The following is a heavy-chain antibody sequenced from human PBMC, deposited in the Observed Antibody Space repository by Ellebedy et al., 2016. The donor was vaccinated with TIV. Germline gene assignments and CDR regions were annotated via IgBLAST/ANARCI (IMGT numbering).Heavy chain of an antibody. CDR2: ITSRSDTI. CDR3: AREERTSSNPDY. J-gene: IGHJ4*02. Sequence: GESLKISCAGSGFTFNSYAMNWVRQTRVKGLEWVSYITSRSDTIYYADSVEDRFTISRDNAKNSLYLEMNSLADEDTALYYCAREERTSSNPDYWGQGTLVVVSS. D-gene: IGHD2-2*01. CDR1: GFTFNSYA. V-gene: IGHV3-48*02.